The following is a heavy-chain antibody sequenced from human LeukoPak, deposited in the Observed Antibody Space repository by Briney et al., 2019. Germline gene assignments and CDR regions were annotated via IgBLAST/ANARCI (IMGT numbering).Heavy chain of an antibody. Sequence: PSQTLSLTCTVSGGSISSGSYYWSWIRQPAGKGLEWIGRIYASGSTNYNPSLKSRVTISVDTSKNQFSLKLSSVTAADTAVYYCARTGLRGSYYYYYYMDVWGKGTTVTVSS. V-gene: IGHV4-61*02. J-gene: IGHJ6*03. CDR2: IYASGST. D-gene: IGHD2-15*01. CDR1: GGSISSGSYY. CDR3: ARTGLRGSYYYYYYMDV.